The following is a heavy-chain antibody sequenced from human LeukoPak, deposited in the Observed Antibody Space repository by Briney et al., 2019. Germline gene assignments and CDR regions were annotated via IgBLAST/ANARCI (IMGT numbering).Heavy chain of an antibody. CDR2: MNPNSGDI. CDR3: ARGGYDILTGSYRVRYYFDY. D-gene: IGHD3-9*01. V-gene: IGHV1-2*02. J-gene: IGHJ4*02. CDR1: GYTFTASY. Sequence: ASVKVSCKASGYTFTASYIHWVQLAPGQGLEWMGWMNPNSGDIHYAQKFQGRVIMTRDTSISTAYMDLSRLGSDDTAVYYCARGGYDILTGSYRVRYYFDYWGQGTLVTVSS.